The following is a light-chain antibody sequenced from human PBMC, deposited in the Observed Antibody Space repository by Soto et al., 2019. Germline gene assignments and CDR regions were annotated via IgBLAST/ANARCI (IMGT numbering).Light chain of an antibody. J-gene: IGLJ2*01. V-gene: IGLV2-14*01. CDR2: EVT. CDR3: SSCSTTTFEVL. Sequence: QSVLTQPASVSGSPGQSITISCTGTSSDVGGNFYVSWYQQHPGKAPKLIIREVTNRPSGVSSRFSGSKSGNTASLTISGLQAEDEADYYCSSCSTTTFEVLFSGGTKVTVL. CDR1: SSDVGGNFY.